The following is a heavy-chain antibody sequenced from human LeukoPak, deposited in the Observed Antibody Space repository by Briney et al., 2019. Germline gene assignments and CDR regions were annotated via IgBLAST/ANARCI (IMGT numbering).Heavy chain of an antibody. CDR3: AREVVGATD. D-gene: IGHD1-26*01. CDR2: ISSSGSTI. J-gene: IGHJ4*02. Sequence: PGGSLRLSCAASGFTFSSYEMNWVRQAQGKGLEWVSYISSSGSTIYYADSVKGGFTISRDNAKNSLYLQMNSLRAEDTAVYYCAREVVGATDWGQGTLVTVSS. CDR1: GFTFSSYE. V-gene: IGHV3-48*03.